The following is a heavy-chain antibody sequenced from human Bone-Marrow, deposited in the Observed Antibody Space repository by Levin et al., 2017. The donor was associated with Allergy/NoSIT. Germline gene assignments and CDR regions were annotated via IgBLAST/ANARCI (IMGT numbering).Heavy chain of an antibody. J-gene: IGHJ4*02. V-gene: IGHV3-21*06. CDR3: VRDLWETTAFYRFGF. CDR1: GFSFGRYT. Sequence: PGGSLRLSCTGSGFSFGRYTMNWVRQAPGKGLQWVSTISANSNDIYYTDSVRGRFIISRDNTKNSLFLQMNSLGAEDTAFYYCVRDLWETTAFYRFGFWGQGTLVTVSS. D-gene: IGHD1-26*01. CDR2: ISANSNDI.